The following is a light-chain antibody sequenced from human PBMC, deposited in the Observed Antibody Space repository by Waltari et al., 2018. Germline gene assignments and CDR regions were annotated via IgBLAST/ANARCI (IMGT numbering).Light chain of an antibody. CDR3: QQSYSTPYT. J-gene: IGKJ2*01. V-gene: IGKV1-39*01. Sequence: DIQMTQSPSSLSASVGDRVTITCRASQNIADYLNWYQEKPGEAPKLLIWGASSLQRGVPSRFSGSGSGTDFTLTISSLHPEDFATYSCQQSYSTPYTFGQGTELDIK. CDR1: QNIADY. CDR2: GAS.